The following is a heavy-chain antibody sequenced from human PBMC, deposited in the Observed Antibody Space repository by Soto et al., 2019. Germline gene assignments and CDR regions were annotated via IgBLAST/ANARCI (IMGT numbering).Heavy chain of an antibody. J-gene: IGHJ4*02. CDR1: GGTFSSYA. V-gene: IGHV1-69*01. CDR2: IIPIFGTA. CDR3: ARGTNWSPLGYYFDY. Sequence: QVQLVQSGAEVTKPGSSVKVSCKASGGTFSSYAISWVRQAPGQGLEWMGGIIPIFGTANYAQKFQGRVTLTADESTCTAYMELSSLSSEDRAVYYCARGTNWSPLGYYFDYWGQGTLVTVS. D-gene: IGHD1-1*01.